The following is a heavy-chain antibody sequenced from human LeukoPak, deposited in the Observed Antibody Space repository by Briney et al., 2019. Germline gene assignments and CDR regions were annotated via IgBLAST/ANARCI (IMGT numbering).Heavy chain of an antibody. J-gene: IGHJ4*02. D-gene: IGHD2-15*01. Sequence: PSETRSLTCAVYGGSFSGYYRSWIRQPPGKGLEWIGEINHSGSTNYNPSLKSRVTISVDTSKNQFSLKLSSVTAADTAVYYCALVVVAATGGFFDYWGQGTLVTVSS. CDR2: INHSGST. CDR1: GGSFSGYY. CDR3: ALVVVAATGGFFDY. V-gene: IGHV4-34*01.